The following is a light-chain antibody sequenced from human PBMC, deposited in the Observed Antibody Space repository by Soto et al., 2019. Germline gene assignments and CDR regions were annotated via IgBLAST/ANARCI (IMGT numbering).Light chain of an antibody. Sequence: EIVMTQSPATLSVSPGERATLSCRASQSVSSNLAWYQQKPGQAPRLLIYGASTRATGIPARFSGSGSGTEFNLNISSLQSEDFAVYYCQQYNNWPPRAWTFGQGTKVEIK. CDR1: QSVSSN. CDR3: QQYNNWPPRAWT. CDR2: GAS. V-gene: IGKV3-15*01. J-gene: IGKJ1*01.